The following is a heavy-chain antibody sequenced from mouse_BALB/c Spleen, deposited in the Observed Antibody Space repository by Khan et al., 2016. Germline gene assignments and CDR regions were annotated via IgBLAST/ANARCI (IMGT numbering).Heavy chain of an antibody. CDR1: EYTFTNYG. Sequence: LVESGPELKKPGETVKISCKASEYTFTNYGMNWVKQAPGKGLKWMGWINTNTGEPTYAEEFKGRSAFSLDASASTAYLQLNNLKNEDSATYFCARTGDYPYYAMDYWGQGTSVTVSS. CDR2: INTNTGEP. CDR3: ARTGDYPYYAMDY. J-gene: IGHJ4*01. V-gene: IGHV9-3*02. D-gene: IGHD2-13*01.